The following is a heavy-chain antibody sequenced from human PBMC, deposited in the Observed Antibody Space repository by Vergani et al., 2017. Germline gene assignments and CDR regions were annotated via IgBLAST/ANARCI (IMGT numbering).Heavy chain of an antibody. CDR2: IIPIFGTA. D-gene: IGHD2-2*01. CDR3: AAGYCSSTSCREYYYYYYMDV. CDR1: GGTFSSYA. J-gene: IGHJ6*03. V-gene: IGHV1-69*01. Sequence: QVQLVQSGAEVKKPGSSVKVSCKASGGTFSSYAISWVRQAPGQGLEWMGGIIPIFGTANYAQKFQGRVTMAEDESTSTAYMEMSSLRSEDTAVYYCAAGYCSSTSCREYYYYYYMDVWGKGP.